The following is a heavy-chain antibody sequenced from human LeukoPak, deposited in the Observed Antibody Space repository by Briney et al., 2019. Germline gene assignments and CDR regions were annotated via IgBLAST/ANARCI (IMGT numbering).Heavy chain of an antibody. CDR2: IKSQTDGGTT. CDR1: GFTFNNAW. V-gene: IGHV3-15*01. Sequence: GGSLRLSCAASGFTFNNAWMSWVRQAPGKGLEWVGRIKSQTDGGTTDYAAPVKGRVTISRDDSKNTLYLQMNSLKTENTAVYYCGGSGSYYKLDCWGQGTLVTVSS. CDR3: GGSGSYYKLDC. D-gene: IGHD3-10*01. J-gene: IGHJ4*02.